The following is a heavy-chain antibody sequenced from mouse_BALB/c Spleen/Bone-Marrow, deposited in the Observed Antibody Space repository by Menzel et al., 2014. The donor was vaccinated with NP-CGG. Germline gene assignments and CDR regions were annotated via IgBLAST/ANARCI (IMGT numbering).Heavy chain of an antibody. CDR1: GFTFNSYG. CDR2: ISGGGSYT. J-gene: IGHJ3*01. D-gene: IGHD1-1*01. V-gene: IGHV5-6*03. Sequence: EVKLVESGGGLVKSGGSLKLSCAASGFTFNSYGMSWVRQTPEKRLEWVATISGGGSYTFYPDSVKGRFTISRDNAKNTLYLQMSSLKSEDTAMYYCARQILRGFAYWGQGTLVTVSA. CDR3: ARQILRGFAY.